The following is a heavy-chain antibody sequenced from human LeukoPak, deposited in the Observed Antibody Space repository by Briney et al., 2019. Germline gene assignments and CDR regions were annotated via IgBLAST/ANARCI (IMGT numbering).Heavy chain of an antibody. V-gene: IGHV2-5*02. CDR1: GFSLTTTGVG. D-gene: IGHD6-19*01. CDR3: AHRRQYSSGWRTFDH. CDR2: IYWDDDE. Sequence: ESGPTLVKPTQTLTLTCTFSGFSLTTTGVGVGWIRQPQGKALEWLALIYWDDDERYSPSLKTRLTITKDTSKNRVVLTMTNMDPVDTATYYCAHRRQYSSGWRTFDHWGQGTLVTVSS. J-gene: IGHJ4*02.